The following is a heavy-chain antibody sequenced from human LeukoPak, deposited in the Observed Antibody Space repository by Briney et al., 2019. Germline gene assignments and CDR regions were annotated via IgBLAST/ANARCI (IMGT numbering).Heavy chain of an antibody. CDR2: ISSNGGNT. Sequence: GGSLRLSCAASGFTLTTYAMNWVRQAPGKGLEYVSIISSNGGNTYYANSVKGRFTISRDNTRSTLYLQMGSLTTEDTAVYYCARDAPDSNYWYFDLWGRGTLVTVSS. CDR1: GFTLTTYA. CDR3: ARDAPDSNYWYFDL. J-gene: IGHJ2*01. V-gene: IGHV3-64*01. D-gene: IGHD2-15*01.